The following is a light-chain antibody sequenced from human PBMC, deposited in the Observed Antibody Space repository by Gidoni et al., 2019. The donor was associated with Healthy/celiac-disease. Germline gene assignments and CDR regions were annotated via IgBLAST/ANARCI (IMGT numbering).Light chain of an antibody. CDR2: AAS. J-gene: IGKJ4*01. CDR1: QGISSY. Sequence: AIRITQSPSSLSASTGDRVTITCRASQGISSYLAWYQQKPGKAPNLLIYAASTLQSVVPSRFSGSGSGTDFTLTISCLQCEDFATYYCQQYYSYPLTFGGXTKVEIK. CDR3: QQYYSYPLT. V-gene: IGKV1-8*01.